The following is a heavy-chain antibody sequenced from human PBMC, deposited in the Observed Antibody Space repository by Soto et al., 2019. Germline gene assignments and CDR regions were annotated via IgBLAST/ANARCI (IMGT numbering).Heavy chain of an antibody. V-gene: IGHV3-15*01. CDR3: TSYPFGMLNLYESYTALHDPMYF. Sequence: GGSLRLSCAASGFTVSSNYMSWVRQAPGKGLEWVAHIKSKTDGGTTDYAAPVKGRFAISRDDSKNTLFLQMNSLKTEDTGVYHCTSYPFGMLNLYESYTALHDPMYFCSRGTSDTVSS. J-gene: IGHJ6*02. CDR2: IKSKTDGGTT. D-gene: IGHD2-8*01. CDR1: GFTVSSNY.